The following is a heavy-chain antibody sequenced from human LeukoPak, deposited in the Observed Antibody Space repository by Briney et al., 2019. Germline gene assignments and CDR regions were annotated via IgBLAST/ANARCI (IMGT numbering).Heavy chain of an antibody. D-gene: IGHD4-17*01. V-gene: IGHV3-11*01. CDR2: ISSSGSTI. J-gene: IGHJ4*02. Sequence: SWIRQAPGKGLEWVSYISSSGSTIYYADSVKGRFTISRDNAKNSLYLQMNSLRAEDTAVYYCAREGGYGDYVVDWGQGTLVTVSS. CDR3: AREGGYGDYVVD.